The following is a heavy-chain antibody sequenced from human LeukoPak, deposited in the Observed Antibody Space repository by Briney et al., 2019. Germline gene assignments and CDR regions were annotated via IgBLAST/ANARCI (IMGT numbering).Heavy chain of an antibody. D-gene: IGHD6-19*01. CDR1: GGSISSYY. V-gene: IGHV4-59*01. CDR2: IYYSGST. J-gene: IGHJ4*02. Sequence: PSETLSLTCTVSGGSISSYYWSGIRQPPGKGLEWIGYIYYSGSTNYNPSLKSRVTISVDTSKNQFSLKLSSVTAADTAVYYCARRNKFSSGWFVIDYWGQGTLVTVSS. CDR3: ARRNKFSSGWFVIDY.